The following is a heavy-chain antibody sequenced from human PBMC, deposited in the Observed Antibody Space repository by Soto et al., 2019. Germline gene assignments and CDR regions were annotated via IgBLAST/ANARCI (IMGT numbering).Heavy chain of an antibody. D-gene: IGHD5-18*01. CDR1: GFTFSSYA. Sequence: QVQLVESGGGVVQPGRSLRLSCAASGFTFSSYAMHWVRQAPGKGLEWVAVISCDGRNKYYADSVKGQFTISRDNSKNTLYLQMNSLRDEDTAVYYCARDPLWGTPMVLWDFDLWGRGTLVTVSS. CDR2: ISCDGRNK. V-gene: IGHV3-30-3*01. J-gene: IGHJ2*01. CDR3: ARDPLWGTPMVLWDFDL.